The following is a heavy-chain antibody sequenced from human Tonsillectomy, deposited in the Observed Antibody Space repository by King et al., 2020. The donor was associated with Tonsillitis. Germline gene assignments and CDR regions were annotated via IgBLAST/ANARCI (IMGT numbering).Heavy chain of an antibody. V-gene: IGHV3-64*01. CDR3: ARASVLGTYGSPCFGY. J-gene: IGHJ4*02. Sequence: VQLVESGGDLVQPGGSLRLSCAASGFTFSTYAMYWVRQAPGKGLEYVSAISSNGGSTYYANSVKGRFTISRDNSKNTLYLQMGSLRTEDMAVYYCARASVLGTYGSPCFGYWGQGTLVTVSS. CDR2: ISSNGGST. CDR1: GFTFSTYA. D-gene: IGHD1-14*01.